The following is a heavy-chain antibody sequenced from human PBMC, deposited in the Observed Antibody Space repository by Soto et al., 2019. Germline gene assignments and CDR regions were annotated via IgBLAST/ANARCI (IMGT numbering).Heavy chain of an antibody. CDR2: IIPIFGTA. D-gene: IGHD6-13*01. V-gene: IGHV1-69*12. CDR3: ARGTGSSWPYYYYGMDV. J-gene: IGHJ6*02. Sequence: QVQLVQSGAEVKKPGSSVKVSCKASGGTFSSYAISWVRQAPGQGLEWMGGIIPIFGTANYAQKFQGRVTITADESTSTAYMELRRLRSEDTAVYYCARGTGSSWPYYYYGMDVWGQGTTVTVSS. CDR1: GGTFSSYA.